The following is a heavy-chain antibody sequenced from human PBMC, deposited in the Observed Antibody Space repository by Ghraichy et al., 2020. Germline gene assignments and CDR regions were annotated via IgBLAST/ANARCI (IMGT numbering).Heavy chain of an antibody. Sequence: SETLSLTCTVSGVSISNYCWNWIRQPPGKGLEWVGNIYYSGSTNYNPSLKSRGTISVDASKNHFSLKLSSVTAADTAVYYCARVAGWPEPYLDCLDYWGQGTLVTVSS. J-gene: IGHJ4*02. V-gene: IGHV4-59*01. D-gene: IGHD6-13*01. CDR3: ARVAGWPEPYLDCLDY. CDR2: IYYSGST. CDR1: GVSISNYC.